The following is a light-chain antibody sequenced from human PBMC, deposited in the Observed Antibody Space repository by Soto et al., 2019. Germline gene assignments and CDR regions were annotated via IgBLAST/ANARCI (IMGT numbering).Light chain of an antibody. CDR3: QSFDTSLNGLI. J-gene: IGLJ2*01. CDR2: EVT. CDR1: SGDIGSYNR. Sequence: QSVLTQPASVSGSPGQSITISCTGTSGDIGSYNRVSWYQQHPGKAPKLIIYEVTDRPSGVSNRFSGSKSGNTASLTISGLQAEDEAEYYCQSFDTSLNGLIFGGGTKVTVL. V-gene: IGLV2-14*01.